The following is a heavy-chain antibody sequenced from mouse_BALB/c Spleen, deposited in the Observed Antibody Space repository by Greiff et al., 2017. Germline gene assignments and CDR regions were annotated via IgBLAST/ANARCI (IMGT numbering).Heavy chain of an antibody. CDR3: AREGLLRGRYYFDY. Sequence: EVQLQESGPGLVKPSQSLSLTCSVTGYSITSGYYWNWIRQFPGNKLEWMGYISYDGSNNYNPSLKNRISITRDISKNQFFLKLNSVTTEDTATYYCAREGLLRGRYYFDYWGQGTTLTVSS. V-gene: IGHV3-6*02. D-gene: IGHD1-1*01. CDR2: ISYDGSN. CDR1: GYSITSGYY. J-gene: IGHJ2*01.